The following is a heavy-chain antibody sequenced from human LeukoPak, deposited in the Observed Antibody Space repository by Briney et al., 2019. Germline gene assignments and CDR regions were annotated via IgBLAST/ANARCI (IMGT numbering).Heavy chain of an antibody. CDR3: ARDRLGNTVDY. CDR1: GGSISSSSYY. V-gene: IGHV4-39*07. J-gene: IGHJ4*02. CDR2: IYYSGST. Sequence: SETLSLTCTVSGGSISSSSYYWGWIRQAPGKGLEWIGSIYYSGSTYYNPSLKSRVTISVDTSKNQFSLKLSSVTAADTAVYYCARDRLGNTVDYWGQGVLVTISS. D-gene: IGHD3-16*01.